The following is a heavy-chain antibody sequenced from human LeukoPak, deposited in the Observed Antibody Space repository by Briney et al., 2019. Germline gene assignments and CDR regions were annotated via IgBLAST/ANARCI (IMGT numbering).Heavy chain of an antibody. V-gene: IGHV4-39*07. Sequence: SETLSLTCTVSGGSISSSSYYWDWIRQPPGKGLEWIGSIYYSGSTYYNPSLKSRVTISVDTSKNQFSLKLSSVTAADTAVYYCARWGTYASTSNWFDPWGQGTLVTVSS. CDR3: ARWGTYASTSNWFDP. CDR1: GGSISSSSYY. J-gene: IGHJ5*02. CDR2: IYYSGST. D-gene: IGHD2-2*01.